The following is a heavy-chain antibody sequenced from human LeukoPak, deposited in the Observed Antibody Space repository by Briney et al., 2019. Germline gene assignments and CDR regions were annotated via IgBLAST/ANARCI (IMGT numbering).Heavy chain of an antibody. CDR1: GGSIFSPSYY. CDR2: IHYSGST. D-gene: IGHD2-8*01. Sequence: SETLSLTCTVSGGSIFSPSYYWGWLRQPPEKGLEWIGSIHYSGSTYYNPSLKSRVTISVDTSKNQFSLKLSSVTAADTAVYHCVRVGYCTNGVCSFDPWGQGTLVTVSS. CDR3: VRVGYCTNGVCSFDP. J-gene: IGHJ5*02. V-gene: IGHV4-39*01.